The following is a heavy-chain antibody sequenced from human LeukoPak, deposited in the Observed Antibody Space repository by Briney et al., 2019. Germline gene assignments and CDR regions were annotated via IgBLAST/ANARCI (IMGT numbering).Heavy chain of an antibody. CDR2: IRYDGSNK. V-gene: IGHV3-30*02. CDR1: GFTFSSYG. D-gene: IGHD3-10*01. CDR3: ARSITMVRGAAFDI. J-gene: IGHJ3*02. Sequence: GGSLRLSCAASGFTFSSYGMHWVRQAPGKGLEWVAFIRYDGSNKYYADSVKGRFTISRDNSKNTLYLQMNSLRAEDTAVYYCARSITMVRGAAFDIWGQGTMVTVSS.